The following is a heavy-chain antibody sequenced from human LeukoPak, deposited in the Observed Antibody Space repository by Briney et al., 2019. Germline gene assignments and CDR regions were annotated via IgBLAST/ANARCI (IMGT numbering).Heavy chain of an antibody. V-gene: IGHV4-59*01. Sequence: PSETLSLTCTVSGGSISSYYWSWIRQPPGEGLEWIGCIYYSGSTNYNPSLKSRVTISVDTSKNQFSLKLSSVTAADTAVYYCARLNYGYSRQFNWFDPWGQGTLVTVSS. CDR1: GGSISSYY. CDR3: ARLNYGYSRQFNWFDP. CDR2: IYYSGST. J-gene: IGHJ5*02. D-gene: IGHD6-13*01.